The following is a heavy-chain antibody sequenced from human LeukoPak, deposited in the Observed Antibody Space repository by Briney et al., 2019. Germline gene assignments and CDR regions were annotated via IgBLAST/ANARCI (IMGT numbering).Heavy chain of an antibody. V-gene: IGHV4-59*11. CDR2: LYYSGTT. D-gene: IGHD6-13*01. Sequence: SETLSLTCTVSGGSLSSHYWSWIRQPPGKGLEWIGYLYYSGTTNYNPSLKSRVTISVDTSKNQFSLKLSSVTAADTAVYYCARGVYIAAAQYGYWGQGTLVTVSS. J-gene: IGHJ4*02. CDR3: ARGVYIAAAQYGY. CDR1: GGSLSSHY.